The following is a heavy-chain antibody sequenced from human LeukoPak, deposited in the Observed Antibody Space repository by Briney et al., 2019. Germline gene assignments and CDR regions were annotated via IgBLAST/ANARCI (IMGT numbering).Heavy chain of an antibody. CDR3: ARPSDYDFRSGYLY. CDR1: GYTFTSYG. D-gene: IGHD3-3*01. CDR2: ISAYNGNT. V-gene: IGHV1-18*01. J-gene: IGHJ4*02. Sequence: ASVKVSCKASGYTFTSYGISWVRQAPGQGLEWMGWISAYNGNTNYAQKLQGRVTMTTDTSTSTAYMELRSLRSDDTAVYYCARPSDYDFRSGYLYWGQGTLVTVSS.